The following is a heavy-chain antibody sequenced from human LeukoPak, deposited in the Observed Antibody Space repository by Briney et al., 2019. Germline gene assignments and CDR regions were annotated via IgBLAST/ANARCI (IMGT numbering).Heavy chain of an antibody. V-gene: IGHV4-59*01. CDR3: ARASGNYFDWPYLDY. J-gene: IGHJ4*02. CDR2: IYYSGST. D-gene: IGHD3-9*01. CDR1: GGSISSYY. Sequence: SETLSLTCTVSGGSISSYYWSWIRQPPGKGLEWIGYIYYSGSTNYNPPLKSRVTISVDTSKNQFSLKLSSVTAADTAVYYCARASGNYFDWPYLDYWGQGTLVTVSS.